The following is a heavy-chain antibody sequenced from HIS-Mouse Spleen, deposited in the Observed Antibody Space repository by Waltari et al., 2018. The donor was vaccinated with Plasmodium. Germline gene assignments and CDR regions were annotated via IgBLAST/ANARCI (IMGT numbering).Heavy chain of an antibody. CDR1: GYTFPGYD. CDR2: RNPNSGNT. J-gene: IGHJ4*02. D-gene: IGHD6-13*01. V-gene: IGHV1-8*01. CDR3: ASKGIAAAGTHY. Sequence: QVQLVQSGAEVKKPGASVKVPCKASGYTFPGYDINWVRQATGQGLEWMGWRNPNSGNTGYAQKFQGRVTMTRNTSISTAYMELSSLRSEDTAVYYCASKGIAAAGTHYWGQGTLVTVSS.